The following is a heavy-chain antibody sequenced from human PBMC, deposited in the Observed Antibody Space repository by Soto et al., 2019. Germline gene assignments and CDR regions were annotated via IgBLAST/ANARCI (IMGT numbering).Heavy chain of an antibody. V-gene: IGHV3-23*01. CDR2: ITSTGSST. D-gene: IGHD5-12*01. CDR3: AKGAEGYVVSSLDF. J-gene: IGHJ4*02. Sequence: EGQLLESGGGFVQPGGSLRLSCAASGFIFSNYAMTWVRQAPGEGLEWVSGITSTGSSTYYADSVKGRFTISRDNSKNTLFLQINSLRAVDTAVYYCAKGAEGYVVSSLDFWGQGTLVSVSS. CDR1: GFIFSNYA.